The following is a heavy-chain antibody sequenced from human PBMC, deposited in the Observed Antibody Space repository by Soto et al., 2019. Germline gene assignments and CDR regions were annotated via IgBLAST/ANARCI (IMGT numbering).Heavy chain of an antibody. CDR1: GFTFSSYS. CDR2: ISSSSSYI. D-gene: IGHD4-17*01. J-gene: IGHJ4*02. Sequence: ESGGGLVKPGGSLRLSCAASGFTFSSYSMNWVRQAPGKGLEWVSSISSSSSYIYYADSVKGRFTISRDNAKNSLYLQMNSLRAEDTAVYYCARDDTVTTSAAFDYWGQGTLVTVSS. CDR3: ARDDTVTTSAAFDY. V-gene: IGHV3-21*01.